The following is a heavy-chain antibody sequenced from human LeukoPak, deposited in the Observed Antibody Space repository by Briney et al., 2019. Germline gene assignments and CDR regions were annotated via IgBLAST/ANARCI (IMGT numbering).Heavy chain of an antibody. CDR3: AKAAHDYGGPLDY. Sequence: QAGGSLRLSCVASGFTFSSYAMSWVRQAPGKGLEWVSAISGSGGSTYYADSVKGRFTISRDNSKNTLYLQMNSLRAEDTAVYYCAKAAHDYGGPLDYWGQGTLVTVSS. CDR1: GFTFSSYA. J-gene: IGHJ4*02. CDR2: ISGSGGST. V-gene: IGHV3-23*01. D-gene: IGHD4-23*01.